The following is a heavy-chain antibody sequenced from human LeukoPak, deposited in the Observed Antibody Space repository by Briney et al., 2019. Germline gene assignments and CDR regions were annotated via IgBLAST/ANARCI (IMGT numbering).Heavy chain of an antibody. V-gene: IGHV4-59*01. Sequence: SETLSLTCTVSGGSISSYYWSWIRQPPGKGLEWIGYIYYSGSTNYNPSLKSRVTISVDTPKNQFSLKLSSVTAADTAVYYCARDVGGREGLDYWGQGTLVTVSS. CDR1: GGSISSYY. D-gene: IGHD2-15*01. CDR3: ARDVGGREGLDY. J-gene: IGHJ4*02. CDR2: IYYSGST.